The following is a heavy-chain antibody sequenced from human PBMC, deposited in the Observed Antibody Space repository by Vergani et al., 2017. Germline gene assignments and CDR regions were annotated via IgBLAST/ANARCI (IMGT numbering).Heavy chain of an antibody. V-gene: IGHV3-15*01. CDR2: IRSKNDGGTA. CDR3: YTDYHDY. D-gene: IGHD2-2*02. J-gene: IGHJ4*02. Sequence: EVQLQESGGGLVKPGGSLRLSCVVSGITFKNAWINWVRQAPGKGLEWIGRIRSKNDGGTADYAAPLKGRLTISRDDSKDSAFLLVNNLRTEDTAVYFCYTDYHDYWGQGTLVTVS. CDR1: GITFKNAW.